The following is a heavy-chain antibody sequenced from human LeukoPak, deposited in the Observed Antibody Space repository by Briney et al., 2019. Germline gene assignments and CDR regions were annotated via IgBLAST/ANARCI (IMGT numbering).Heavy chain of an antibody. J-gene: IGHJ4*02. CDR2: IYIGGST. D-gene: IGHD3-10*01. V-gene: IGHV3-66*01. CDR1: GFTVSSNY. Sequence: GGSLRLSCTASGFTVSSNYMSWVRQAPGKGLEWVSVIYIGGSTYYADSVKGRFSISRDNLKNTLYLQMNSLRAEDTAVYHCARDYSGSGHFDYWGQGTLVTVSS. CDR3: ARDYSGSGHFDY.